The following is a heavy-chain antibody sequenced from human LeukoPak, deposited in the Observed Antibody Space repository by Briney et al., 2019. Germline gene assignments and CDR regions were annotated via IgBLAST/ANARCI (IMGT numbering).Heavy chain of an antibody. Sequence: PGGSLRLSCAASGFTFSSYWMSWVRQAPGKGLEWVANIKQDGSEKYYVDSVQGRFTISRDNAKTSLYLQMNSLRADDTAVYYCARDSAVATYYGVDVWGQGITVTVSS. CDR1: GFTFSSYW. V-gene: IGHV3-7*01. CDR2: IKQDGSEK. CDR3: ARDSAVATYYGVDV. D-gene: IGHD6-19*01. J-gene: IGHJ6*02.